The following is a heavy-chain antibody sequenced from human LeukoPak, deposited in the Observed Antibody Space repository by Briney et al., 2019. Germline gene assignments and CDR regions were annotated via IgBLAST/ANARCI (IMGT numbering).Heavy chain of an antibody. CDR3: AKAGYCSGGSCRDDAFDI. V-gene: IGHV3-23*01. CDR2: ISSSGGST. J-gene: IGHJ3*02. D-gene: IGHD2-15*01. Sequence: GGSLRLSCAASGFTFSNYAMSWVRQAPGKGLEWVSAISSSGGSTYYADSVKGRFTVSRDDSKKTLYLQMNSLRAEDTAVYYCAKAGYCSGGSCRDDAFDIWGQGTMVTVSS. CDR1: GFTFSNYA.